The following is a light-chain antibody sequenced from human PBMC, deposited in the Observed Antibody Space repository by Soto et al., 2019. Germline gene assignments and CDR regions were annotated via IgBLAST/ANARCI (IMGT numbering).Light chain of an antibody. CDR2: EDN. CDR3: CSYAGSSTVV. CDR1: SSDIGTYDL. Sequence: QSALTQPASVSGSPRQSITISCAGTSSDIGTYDLVSWYQQHPGTAPKVLIYEDNKRPSGISDRFSGSKSGNTASLTISGLRAEDEANYFCCSYAGSSTVVFGGGTKLTVL. V-gene: IGLV2-23*01. J-gene: IGLJ2*01.